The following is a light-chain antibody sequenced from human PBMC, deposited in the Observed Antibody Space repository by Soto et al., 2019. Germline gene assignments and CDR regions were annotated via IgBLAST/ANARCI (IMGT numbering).Light chain of an antibody. Sequence: QSVLTQPASVSGSPGQSITISWTGTSSDVGGYNYVSWYQQHPGKAPKLMIYDVSNRPSGVSNRFSGSKSGNTASLTISGLQAEDEADYYCSSYTSSSTPHVVFGGGTKVTVL. CDR3: SSYTSSSTPHVV. CDR2: DVS. V-gene: IGLV2-14*01. J-gene: IGLJ2*01. CDR1: SSDVGGYNY.